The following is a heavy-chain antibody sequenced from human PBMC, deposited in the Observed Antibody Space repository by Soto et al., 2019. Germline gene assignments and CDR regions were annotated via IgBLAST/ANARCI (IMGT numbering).Heavy chain of an antibody. V-gene: IGHV1-18*01. J-gene: IGHJ3*02. CDR1: GYTFTSYG. CDR3: ARASDRRGGPHAFDI. CDR2: ISAYNGNT. D-gene: IGHD3-10*01. Sequence: GASVKVSCKASGYTFTSYGISWVRQAPGQGLEWMGWISAYNGNTNYAQKLQGRVTMTTDTSTSTAYMELRSLRSDDTAVYYCARASDRRGGPHAFDIWGQGTMVTVSS.